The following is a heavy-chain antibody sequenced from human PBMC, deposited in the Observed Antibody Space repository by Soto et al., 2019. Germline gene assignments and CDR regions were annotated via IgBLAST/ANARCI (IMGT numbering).Heavy chain of an antibody. CDR3: ARGLRNYYDRSGLHY. J-gene: IGHJ4*02. CDR1: EFTFSNYE. V-gene: IGHV3-48*03. D-gene: IGHD3-22*01. Sequence: LRLSCVGSEFTFSNYEMNWVRQAPGKGLEWVSYISYTGSTIYYADSVRGRFTISRDNSKNSLYLQMNSLRAEDTAVYYCARGLRNYYDRSGLHYWGQGTLVTVSS. CDR2: ISYTGSTI.